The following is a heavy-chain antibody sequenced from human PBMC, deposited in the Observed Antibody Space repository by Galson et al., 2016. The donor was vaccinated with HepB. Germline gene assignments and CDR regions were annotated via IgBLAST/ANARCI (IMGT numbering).Heavy chain of an antibody. V-gene: IGHV2-5*01. CDR2: IYWKDHK. D-gene: IGHD6-25*01. J-gene: IGHJ4*02. CDR3: AHGSGWLFDQ. Sequence: PALVKPTQTLTLPCTFSGFSLSSTATGVGWIRQPPGKALAWFELIYWKDHKYYRPSLQRRLTITKDTSKNQVILTMTNMDPVDTATYYCAHGSGWLFDQWGQGTLVTVSS. CDR1: GFSLSSTATG.